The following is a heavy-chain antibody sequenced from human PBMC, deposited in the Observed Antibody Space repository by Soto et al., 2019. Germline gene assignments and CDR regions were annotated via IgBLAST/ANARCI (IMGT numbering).Heavy chain of an antibody. V-gene: IGHV4-59*08. J-gene: IGHJ6*02. CDR3: GRLDSSSWLGSDYYYCMDV. Sequence: SETLSLTCTVSGGSISSYYWSWIRQPPGKGLEWIGYIYYSGSTNYNPSLKSRVTISVDTSKNQFSLKLSSVTAADTAVYYCGRLDSSSWLGSDYYYCMDVWGQGTTVTVSS. CDR1: GGSISSYY. CDR2: IYYSGST. D-gene: IGHD6-13*01.